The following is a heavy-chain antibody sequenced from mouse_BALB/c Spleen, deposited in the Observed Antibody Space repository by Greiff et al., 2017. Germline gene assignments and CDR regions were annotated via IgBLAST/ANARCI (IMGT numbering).Heavy chain of an antibody. CDR2: IYPGNVNT. CDR3: ARGTARAQGYAMDY. J-gene: IGHJ4*01. D-gene: IGHD3-2*01. CDR1: GYTFTSYY. V-gene: IGHV1S56*01. Sequence: VQLQESGPELVKPGASVRISCKASGYTFTSYYIHWVKQRPGQGLEWIGWIYPGNVNTKYNEKFKGKATLTADKSSSTAYMQLSSLTSEDSAVYFCARGTARAQGYAMDYWGQGTSVTVSS.